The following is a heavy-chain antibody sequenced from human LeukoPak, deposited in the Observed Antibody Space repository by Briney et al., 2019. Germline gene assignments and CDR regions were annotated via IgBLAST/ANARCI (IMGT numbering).Heavy chain of an antibody. J-gene: IGHJ4*02. V-gene: IGHV3-43*01. CDR3: VRSRAASLGYFDF. Sequence: PGGSLGLSCAVSGFNFDDFALHWVRQVPGKGLQWVAFSSWIEGHTDYLDSVKGRFTISRDNSKNSLTLQMNSLRTEDSALYYCVRSRAASLGYFDFWGQGTLVTVSS. CDR1: GFNFDDFA. CDR2: SSWIEGHT. D-gene: IGHD6-25*01.